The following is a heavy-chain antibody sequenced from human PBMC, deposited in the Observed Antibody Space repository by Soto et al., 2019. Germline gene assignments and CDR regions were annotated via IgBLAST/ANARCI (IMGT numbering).Heavy chain of an antibody. CDR2: IRTTTNGGTT. D-gene: IGHD2-15*01. V-gene: IGHV3-49*03. CDR3: STGDCSGGSCYSGLDY. CDR1: GFSFRDYT. J-gene: IGHJ4*02. Sequence: GGSLRLSCAAWGFSFRDYTMISFRQAPGKGLEWVAFIRTTTNGGTTEYAASVKGRFAISRDDSKSIAYLQMNSLKIEDTAVYYCSTGDCSGGSCYSGLDYWGQGT.